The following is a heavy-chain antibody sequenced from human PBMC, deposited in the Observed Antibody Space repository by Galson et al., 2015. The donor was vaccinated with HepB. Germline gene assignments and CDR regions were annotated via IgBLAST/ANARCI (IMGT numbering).Heavy chain of an antibody. J-gene: IGHJ4*02. D-gene: IGHD5-12*01. Sequence: SLRLSCAVSGFTFSSYGMHWVRQAPGKGLEWVAVIWYAGSNKYYADSVKGRFTISRDNFKNTLYLQMNSLGAEDTAVYYCARAGGISGYAGLGGYWGQGTLVTVSS. V-gene: IGHV3-33*08. CDR2: IWYAGSNK. CDR3: ARAGGISGYAGLGGY. CDR1: GFTFSSYG.